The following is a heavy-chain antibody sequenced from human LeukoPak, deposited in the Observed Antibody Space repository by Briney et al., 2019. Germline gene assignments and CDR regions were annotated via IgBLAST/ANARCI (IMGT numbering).Heavy chain of an antibody. CDR1: GFTFDDYG. D-gene: IGHD6-19*01. Sequence: GGSLRLSCAASGFTFDDYGMSWVRQAPGKGLEWVSGINWNGGSTGYADSVKGRFTISRDNAKNSLYLQMNSLRAEDTALYYWAEGGYSSCWEDYWGQGALVTVSS. CDR2: INWNGGST. CDR3: AEGGYSSCWEDY. J-gene: IGHJ4*02. V-gene: IGHV3-20*04.